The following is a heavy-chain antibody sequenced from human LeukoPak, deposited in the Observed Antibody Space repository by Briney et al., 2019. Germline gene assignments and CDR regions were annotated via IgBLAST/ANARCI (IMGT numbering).Heavy chain of an antibody. Sequence: SETLSLTCAVSGGSISSSNWWSWVRQPPGKGLEWIGEIYHSGSTNYNPSLKSRVTISVDKSKNRFSPKLSSVTAADTAVYYCASVGYYDILTGYYTPPNYYYGMDVWGQGTTVTVSS. V-gene: IGHV4-4*02. J-gene: IGHJ6*02. CDR1: GGSISSSNW. D-gene: IGHD3-9*01. CDR2: IYHSGST. CDR3: ASVGYYDILTGYYTPPNYYYGMDV.